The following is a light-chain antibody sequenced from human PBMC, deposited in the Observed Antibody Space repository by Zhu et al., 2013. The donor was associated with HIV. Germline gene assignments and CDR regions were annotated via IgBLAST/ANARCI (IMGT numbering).Light chain of an antibody. Sequence: DIQMTQSPSSLSASVGDRVTITCQASQDISNYLNWYQQKPGKAPKLLIYDASNLETGVPSRFSGSGSGTDFTFTISSLQPEDIATYYCQQYNSYCSFGQGTKLEIK. CDR1: QDISNY. J-gene: IGKJ2*04. V-gene: IGKV1-33*01. CDR2: DAS. CDR3: QQYNSYCS.